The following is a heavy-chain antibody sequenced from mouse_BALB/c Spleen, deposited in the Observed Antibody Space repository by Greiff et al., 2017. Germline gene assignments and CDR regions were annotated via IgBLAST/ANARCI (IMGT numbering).Heavy chain of an antibody. V-gene: IGHV14-3*02. CDR1: GFNIKDTY. D-gene: IGHD1-2*01. CDR2: IDPANGNT. Sequence: EVKLEESGAELVKPGASVKLSCTASGFNIKDTYMHWVKQRPEQGLEWIGRIDPANGNTKYDPKFQGKATITADTSSNTAYLQLSSLTSEDTAVYYCAITTDYYAMDYWGQGTSVTVSS. CDR3: AITTDYYAMDY. J-gene: IGHJ4*01.